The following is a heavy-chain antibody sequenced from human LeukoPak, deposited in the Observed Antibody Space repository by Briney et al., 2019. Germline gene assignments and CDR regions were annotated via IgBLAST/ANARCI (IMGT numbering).Heavy chain of an antibody. CDR2: IKQDGSEK. J-gene: IGHJ4*02. CDR3: AKANGDYEIDY. CDR1: GFTFSNYW. V-gene: IGHV3-7*01. Sequence: GGSLRLSCAASGFTFSNYWMTWVRQAPGKGLEWVANIKQDGSEKYYVDSVKGRFTISRDNAKNSLYLQMNSLRAEDTAVYYCAKANGDYEIDYWGQGTLVTVSS. D-gene: IGHD4-17*01.